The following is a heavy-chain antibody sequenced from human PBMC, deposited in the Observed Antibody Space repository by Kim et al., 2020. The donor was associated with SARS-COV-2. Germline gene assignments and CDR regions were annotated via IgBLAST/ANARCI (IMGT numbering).Heavy chain of an antibody. CDR2: ISYDGSNK. J-gene: IGHJ6*01. D-gene: IGHD3-10*01. CDR3: ARENSMVRGVILRDYYY. CDR1: GFTFSSYA. V-gene: IGHV3-30*04. Sequence: GGSLRLSCAASGFTFSSYAMHWVRQAPGKGLEWVAVISYDGSNKYYADSVKGRFTISRDNSKNTLYLQMNSLRAEDTAVYYCARENSMVRGVILRDYYY.